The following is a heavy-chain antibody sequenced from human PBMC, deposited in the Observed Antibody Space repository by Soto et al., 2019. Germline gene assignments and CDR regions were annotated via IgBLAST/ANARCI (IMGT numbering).Heavy chain of an antibody. CDR1: GFTFSSHA. V-gene: IGHV3-30-3*01. D-gene: IGHD6-13*01. CDR3: ARYQTGITTTGGGRIDY. CDR2: ISYDGSKK. Sequence: QVQLVESGGGAVQPGRSLRLSCAASGFTFSSHAMHWVRQAPGKGLECVAIISYDGSKKYYGDSVRGRLTISRDNSKNTIYLQMNSLRAEDTAVYDCARYQTGITTTGGGRIDYWGQGTRVTVSS. J-gene: IGHJ4*02.